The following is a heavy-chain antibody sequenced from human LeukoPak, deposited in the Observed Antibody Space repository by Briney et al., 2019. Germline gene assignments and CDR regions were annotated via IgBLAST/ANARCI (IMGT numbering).Heavy chain of an antibody. CDR3: ARSDRGYSGYELFDY. CDR1: GGSFSGYY. CDR2: INHSGST. V-gene: IGHV4-34*01. Sequence: KTSETLSLTCAVYGGSFSGYYWSWIRQPPGKGLGWIGEINHSGSTNYNPSLKSRVTMSVDTSKNQFSLKLSSVTAADTAVYYCARSDRGYSGYELFDYWGQGTLVTVSS. D-gene: IGHD5-12*01. J-gene: IGHJ4*02.